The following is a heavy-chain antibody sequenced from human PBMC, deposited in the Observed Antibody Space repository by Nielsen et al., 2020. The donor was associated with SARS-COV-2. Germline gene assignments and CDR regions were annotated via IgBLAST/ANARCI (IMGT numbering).Heavy chain of an antibody. CDR2: TQNKAKNDIT. V-gene: IGHV3-72*01. D-gene: IGHD4-11*01. CDR3: ARDTATAFDY. J-gene: IGHJ4*02. CDR1: GFNFSEHY. Sequence: GESLKISCAASGFNFSEHYMDWVRQAPGKGLEWISRTQNKAKNDITHYAASVKGRFTVSRDDSKSSLYLQMNSLKTEDTAVYYCARDTATAFDYWGQGTLVTVSS.